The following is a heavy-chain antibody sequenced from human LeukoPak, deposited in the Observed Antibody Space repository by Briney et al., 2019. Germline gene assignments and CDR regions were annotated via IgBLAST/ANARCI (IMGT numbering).Heavy chain of an antibody. Sequence: GGSLRLSCAASGFTFSSYSMNWVRQAPGKGLEWVSSISSSSSYIYYADSVKGRFTISGDNAKNSLYLQMNSLRAEDTAVYYCARVTIFGVENDDYWGQGTLVTVSS. CDR3: ARVTIFGVENDDY. D-gene: IGHD3-3*01. CDR1: GFTFSSYS. CDR2: ISSSSSYI. J-gene: IGHJ4*02. V-gene: IGHV3-21*01.